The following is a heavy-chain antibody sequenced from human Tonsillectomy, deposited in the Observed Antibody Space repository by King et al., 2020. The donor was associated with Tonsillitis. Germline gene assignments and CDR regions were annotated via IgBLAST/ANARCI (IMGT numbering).Heavy chain of an antibody. D-gene: IGHD3-10*01. Sequence: VQLQESGPGLVKPSQTLSLTFTVSGGSISGGAYYWSWIRQHPGKGLEWIGYIYYNGNIYYNPSLKSRLIISVDTSKNQFSLKLSSVSAADTAVYYCGRYGDGVFDSWGQGTLVTVSS. V-gene: IGHV4-31*03. CDR2: IYYNGNI. J-gene: IGHJ5*01. CDR1: GGSISGGAYY. CDR3: GRYGDGVFDS.